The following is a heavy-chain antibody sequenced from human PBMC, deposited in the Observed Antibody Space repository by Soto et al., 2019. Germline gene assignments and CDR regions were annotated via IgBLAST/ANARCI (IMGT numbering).Heavy chain of an antibody. Sequence: GSLRLSCAASGFTFSSYGMHWVRQAPGKGLEWVAVISYDGSNKYYADSVKGRFTISRDNSKNTLYLQMNSLRAEDTAVYYCEKVVSSGEFDYWGQGTPVTVSS. J-gene: IGHJ4*02. CDR2: ISYDGSNK. V-gene: IGHV3-30*18. CDR1: GFTFSSYG. CDR3: EKVVSSGEFDY. D-gene: IGHD6-19*01.